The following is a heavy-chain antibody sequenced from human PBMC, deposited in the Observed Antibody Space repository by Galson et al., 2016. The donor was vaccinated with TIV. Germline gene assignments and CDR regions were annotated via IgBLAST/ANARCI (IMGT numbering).Heavy chain of an antibody. D-gene: IGHD2-21*02. V-gene: IGHV3-33*06. CDR2: IWSDASYK. CDR1: GFTFSTYG. CDR3: AKGLTPSGGDFLIDV. J-gene: IGHJ6*03. Sequence: SLRLSCAASGFTFSTYGMHWVRQSPGKGLEWVGIIWSDASYKYYGDSVKGRFTISRDNSNNTLYLQLNSLRAEDAAVHYCAKGLTPSGGDFLIDVGVKGTTVTVSS.